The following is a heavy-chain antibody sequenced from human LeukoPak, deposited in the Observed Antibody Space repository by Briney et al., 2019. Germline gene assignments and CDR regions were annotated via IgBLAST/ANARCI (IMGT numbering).Heavy chain of an antibody. D-gene: IGHD6-19*01. CDR1: GFTFSNAW. CDR2: IKSKTDGGTT. CDR3: TTVGGWYGDPMDV. J-gene: IGHJ6*03. Sequence: GGSLRLSCAASGFTFSNAWMSWVRQAPGKGLEWVGRIKSKTDGGTTDYAAPVKGRFTISRDDSKNTLYLQMNSLKTEDTAVYYRTTVGGWYGDPMDVWGKGTTVTVSS. V-gene: IGHV3-15*01.